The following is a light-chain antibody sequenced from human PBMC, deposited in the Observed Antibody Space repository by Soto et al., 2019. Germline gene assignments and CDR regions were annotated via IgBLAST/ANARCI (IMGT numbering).Light chain of an antibody. V-gene: IGKV3-11*01. CDR3: QHRTKWP. Sequence: EIVLTQSPATLSLSPGARATLSCRASQSISAYLAWYQQKPGQAPRLVIYDASNRASDVPARFSGSRTGTDFTLPINSLEPDDFAVYYCQHRTKWPLGQGKRLEIK. CDR2: DAS. J-gene: IGKJ5*01. CDR1: QSISAY.